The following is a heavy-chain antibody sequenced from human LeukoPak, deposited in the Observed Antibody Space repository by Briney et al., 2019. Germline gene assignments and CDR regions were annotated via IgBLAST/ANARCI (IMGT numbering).Heavy chain of an antibody. J-gene: IGHJ3*02. CDR1: GGSISSSSYY. D-gene: IGHD3-3*01. CDR3: ARDPLTVLDDAFDI. Sequence: SETLSLTCTVSGGSISSSSYYWGWIRQPPGKGLEWIGSIYYSGSTYYNPSLKSRVTISVDTSKNQFSLKLSSVTAADTAVYYCARDPLTVLDDAFDIWGQGTMVTVSS. CDR2: IYYSGST. V-gene: IGHV4-39*07.